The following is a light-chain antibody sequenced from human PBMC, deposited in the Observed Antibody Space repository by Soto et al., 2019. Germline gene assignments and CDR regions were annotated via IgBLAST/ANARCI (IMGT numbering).Light chain of an antibody. Sequence: DIQMTQSPSTLSASVGDRVTITCRASQIISTWLAWYQQKPGKAPNLLIYKESRLESGVTSRFSGSGSGTEFTLTISSLQPDDFATYYCQQYDSWPLTVGGGTKVEIK. J-gene: IGKJ4*01. CDR3: QQYDSWPLT. CDR1: QIISTW. CDR2: KES. V-gene: IGKV1-5*03.